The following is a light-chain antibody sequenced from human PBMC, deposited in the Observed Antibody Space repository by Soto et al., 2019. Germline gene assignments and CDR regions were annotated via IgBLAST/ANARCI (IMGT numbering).Light chain of an antibody. CDR3: SSYTSSSTLV. CDR1: SSDVGGYNY. Sequence: QSVLTQPASVSGSPGQSITISCTGTSSDVGGYNYVPWYQQHPGKAPKPMIYDVSNRPSGVSNRFSGSKSGNTASLTISGLQAEDEADYYCSSYTSSSTLVFGTGTKVTVL. J-gene: IGLJ1*01. CDR2: DVS. V-gene: IGLV2-14*01.